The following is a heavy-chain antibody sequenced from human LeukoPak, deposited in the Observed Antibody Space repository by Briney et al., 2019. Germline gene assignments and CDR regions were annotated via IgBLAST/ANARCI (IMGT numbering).Heavy chain of an antibody. J-gene: IGHJ4*02. CDR2: INSDGSTT. D-gene: IGHD3-10*01. CDR3: ARAFGSVSQVINYFDF. CDR1: GFTFITYW. V-gene: IGHV3-74*01. Sequence: GGSLRLSCAASGFTFITYWMHWVRQAPGKGLEWVSSINSDGSTTTYADSVKGRSTISRDNAKNMVYLQMNSLRAEDTAVYYCARAFGSVSQVINYFDFRGQGTLVTVSS.